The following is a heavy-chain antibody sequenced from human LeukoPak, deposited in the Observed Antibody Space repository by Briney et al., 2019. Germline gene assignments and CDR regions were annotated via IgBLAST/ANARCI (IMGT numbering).Heavy chain of an antibody. J-gene: IGHJ2*01. V-gene: IGHV3-74*01. CDR1: EFTFSNYW. CDR3: ARANPADFNL. D-gene: IGHD1-14*01. Sequence: GGSLRLSCVASEFTFSNYWIHWVRQPPGKGLVWVSRIRYDGIVTNYADSVEGRFTISRDNAKNTVHLQMNSLRDDDTTVYYCARANPADFNLWGRGTLVTVSS. CDR2: IRYDGIVT.